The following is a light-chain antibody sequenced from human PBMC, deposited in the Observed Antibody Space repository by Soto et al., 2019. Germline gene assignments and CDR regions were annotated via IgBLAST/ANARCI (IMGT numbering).Light chain of an antibody. V-gene: IGLV1-40*01. CDR3: QYYDSSLSGSV. J-gene: IGLJ2*01. CDR1: SSNIGAGYD. Sequence: QSVLTQPPSVSGAAGQRVTISCTGSSSNIGAGYDVHWYQQLPGTAPKLLMYGNINRPSGVPDRFSGSRSGTSASLAITGLQAEDEADYYCQYYDSSLSGSVFGGGTKLTVL. CDR2: GNI.